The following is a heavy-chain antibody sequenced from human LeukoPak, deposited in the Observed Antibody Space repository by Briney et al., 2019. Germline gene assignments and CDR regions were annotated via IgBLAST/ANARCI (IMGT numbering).Heavy chain of an antibody. CDR2: ISTGGSYI. D-gene: IGHD4-23*01. J-gene: IGHJ6*04. CDR1: GFTFRSYS. CDR3: ARGRWLDV. V-gene: IGHV3-21*04. Sequence: GGSLRLSCAASGFTFRSYSMNWVRQAPGRGLEWVSSISTGGSYIYYADSMKGRFTISRDNAKNSLYLQMNSLRAEDTALYYCARGRWLDVWGKGITVTVSS.